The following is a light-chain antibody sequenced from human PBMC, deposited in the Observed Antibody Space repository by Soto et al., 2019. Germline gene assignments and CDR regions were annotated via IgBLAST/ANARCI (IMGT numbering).Light chain of an antibody. CDR3: CSYAGSYTVV. CDR1: SSDVGAYNY. CDR2: DVT. V-gene: IGLV2-11*01. Sequence: QSALTQPRSVSGSPGQSVTISCTGTSSDVGAYNYVSWYQQHPGKAPKLMIDDVTKRPSGVPDRFSGSKSGNTASLTISGLQAEDEADYYCCSYAGSYTVVFGGGTKVTVL. J-gene: IGLJ2*01.